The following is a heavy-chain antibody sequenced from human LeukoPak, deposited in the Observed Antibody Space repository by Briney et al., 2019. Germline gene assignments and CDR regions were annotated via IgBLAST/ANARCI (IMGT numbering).Heavy chain of an antibody. CDR2: IYYSGST. CDR1: GGSISNYY. V-gene: IGHV4-39*07. D-gene: IGHD4-17*01. J-gene: IGHJ4*02. CDR3: ARTTRTEGFDY. Sequence: SETLSLTCTVSGGSISNYYWGWIRQPPGKGLEWIGSIYYSGSTYYNPSLKSRVTISVDTSENQFSLKLSSVTAADTAVYYCARTTRTEGFDYWGQGTLVTVSS.